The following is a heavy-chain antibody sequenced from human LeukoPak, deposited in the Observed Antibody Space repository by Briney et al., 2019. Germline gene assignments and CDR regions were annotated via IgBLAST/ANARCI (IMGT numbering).Heavy chain of an antibody. Sequence: GGSLRLSCAASGFPFSDYVMHWVRQAPGKGLEWVAVIRYDGNNKYYADSVKGRFTISSDNSKNMLYLQMNSLGTEDTAVYYCAKDRWGAVASFDYWGQGTLVTVSS. D-gene: IGHD6-19*01. V-gene: IGHV3-30*02. J-gene: IGHJ4*02. CDR3: AKDRWGAVASFDY. CDR2: IRYDGNNK. CDR1: GFPFSDYV.